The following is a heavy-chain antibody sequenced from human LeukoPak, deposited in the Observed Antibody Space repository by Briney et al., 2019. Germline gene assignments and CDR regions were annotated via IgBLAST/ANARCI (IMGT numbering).Heavy chain of an antibody. CDR1: GDSIRSYY. Sequence: SETLSLTCTVSGDSIRSYYWNWIRQPPGKGLEWIGDINHSGSTNYNPSLTSRVTISVDPSKNQFSLNLSSVTAADTAVYYCARQTGSGLFILPGGQGTLVTVSS. D-gene: IGHD3/OR15-3a*01. CDR3: ARQTGSGLFILP. CDR2: INHSGST. J-gene: IGHJ4*02. V-gene: IGHV4-34*01.